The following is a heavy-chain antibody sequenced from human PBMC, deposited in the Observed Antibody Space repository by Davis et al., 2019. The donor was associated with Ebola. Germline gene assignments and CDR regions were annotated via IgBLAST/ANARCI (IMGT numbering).Heavy chain of an antibody. Sequence: GGSLRLSCATSGFTFSNYAMSWVRQAPGKGLEWVSAISGSGGSTYYADSVKGRFTISRDNSKNTLYLQMNSLRAEDTAVYYCAKDPSTIALYYYYNGMDVWGQGTTVTVSS. CDR3: AKDPSTIALYYYYNGMDV. D-gene: IGHD1-1*01. J-gene: IGHJ6*02. CDR2: ISGSGGST. V-gene: IGHV3-23*01. CDR1: GFTFSNYA.